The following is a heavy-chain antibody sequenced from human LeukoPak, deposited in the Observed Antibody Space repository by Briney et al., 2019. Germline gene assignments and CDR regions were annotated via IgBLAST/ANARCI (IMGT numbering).Heavy chain of an antibody. CDR1: GFTFSSYG. CDR2: ISYDGSNK. J-gene: IGHJ3*02. CDR3: AKDRTRRFGEFSAFDI. D-gene: IGHD3-10*01. Sequence: GGSLRLSCAASGFTFSSYGMHWVRQAPGKGLEWVAVISYDGSNKYYADSVKGRFTISRDNSKNTLYLQMNSLRAEDTAVYYCAKDRTRRFGEFSAFDIWGQGTMVTVSS. V-gene: IGHV3-30*18.